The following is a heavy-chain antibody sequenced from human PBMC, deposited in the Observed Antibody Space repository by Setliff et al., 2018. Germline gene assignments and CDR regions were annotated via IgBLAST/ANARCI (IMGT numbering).Heavy chain of an antibody. D-gene: IGHD1-20*01. CDR1: GFTFSSYS. V-gene: IGHV3-30*02. J-gene: IGHJ3*02. Sequence: GGSLRLSCAASGFTFSSYSMNWVRQAPGKGLEWVAYIRYDGSKKDYADYVRGRFTISRDDSKNTVSLQMNSLRAEDTAVYYCAKDRYTNSADGFDIWGQGTMVTVSS. CDR3: AKDRYTNSADGFDI. CDR2: IRYDGSKK.